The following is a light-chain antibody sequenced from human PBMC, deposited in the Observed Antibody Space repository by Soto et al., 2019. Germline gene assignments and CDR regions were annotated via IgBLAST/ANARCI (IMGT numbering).Light chain of an antibody. Sequence: DIQMTQFPSNLSASVGDXVVITCRASQNINKWLAWYQQKPGKAPKFLIYDASTLETGVPSRFSGSGSGTEFTLTISSLQPDDFATFYCQQYDTFPRTFGQGTKVDIK. CDR2: DAS. J-gene: IGKJ1*01. CDR3: QQYDTFPRT. V-gene: IGKV1-5*01. CDR1: QNINKW.